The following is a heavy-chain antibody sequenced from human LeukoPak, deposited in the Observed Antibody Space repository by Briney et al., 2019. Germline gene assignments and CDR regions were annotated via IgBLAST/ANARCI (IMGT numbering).Heavy chain of an antibody. J-gene: IGHJ4*02. V-gene: IGHV4-39*01. D-gene: IGHD2-15*01. Sequence: SETLSLTCTVSGGSISSSSYYWGWIRQPPGKGLEWIGSIYYSGSTYYNPSLKSRVTISVDTSKNQFSLKLSSVTAADTAVYYCARLGGGSWYAFEFNYIDYWGQGTLVTVSS. CDR3: ARLGGGSWYAFEFNYIDY. CDR2: IYYSGST. CDR1: GGSISSSSYY.